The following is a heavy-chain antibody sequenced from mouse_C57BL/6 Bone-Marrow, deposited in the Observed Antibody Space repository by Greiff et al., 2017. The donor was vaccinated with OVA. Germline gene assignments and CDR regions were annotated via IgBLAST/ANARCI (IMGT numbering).Heavy chain of an antibody. J-gene: IGHJ2*01. Sequence: QVQLQQPGAELVKPGASVKLSCKASGYTFTSYGISWVKQRTGQGLEWIGEIYPRSGNTYYNEKFKGKATLTADKSSSTAYMELRSLTSEDSAVYFCARWGYYFDYWGQGTTLTVSS. V-gene: IGHV1-81*01. CDR2: IYPRSGNT. CDR3: ARWGYYFDY. CDR1: GYTFTSYG.